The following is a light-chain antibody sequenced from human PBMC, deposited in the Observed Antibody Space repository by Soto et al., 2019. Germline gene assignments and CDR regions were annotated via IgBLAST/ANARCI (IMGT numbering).Light chain of an antibody. J-gene: IGLJ1*01. CDR3: LSKTSTISYV. Sequence: QYSLTQPSSLSGSPGQSVAISCTGTTSDVGGYNYVSRYQQHPGKVPKLLIHEVSNRPSGVSNRFSGSKSGNTASLTISGLQAEDEADYYCLSKTSTISYVFGTGTKVTVL. CDR2: EVS. CDR1: TSDVGGYNY. V-gene: IGLV2-14*01.